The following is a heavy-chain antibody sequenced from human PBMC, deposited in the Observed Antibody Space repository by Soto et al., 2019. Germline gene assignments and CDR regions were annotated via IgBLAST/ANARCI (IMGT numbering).Heavy chain of an antibody. D-gene: IGHD2-2*01. CDR1: GDTFASYD. CDR2: MNPNSGNT. CDR3: ASIRVPAAMKAYYYYMDV. Sequence: GASVEVCWKACGDTFASYDMNWVRQATGQGLEWMGWMNPNSGNTGYAQKFQGRVTMTRNTSISTAYMELSSLRSEDTAVYYCASIRVPAAMKAYYYYMDVWGKGTTVTVSS. J-gene: IGHJ6*03. V-gene: IGHV1-8*01.